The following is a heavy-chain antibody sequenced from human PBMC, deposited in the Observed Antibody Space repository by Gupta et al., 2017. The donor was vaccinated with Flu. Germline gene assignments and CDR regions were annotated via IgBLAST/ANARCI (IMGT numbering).Heavy chain of an antibody. CDR2: INSDGSRI. V-gene: IGHV3-74*01. Sequence: EVQLVESGGGLVQPVESLRLSCAASGFTFSSYCMHWFRQAPGKGLVRVSRINSDGSRISYAYSVKGRFTIYRDKAKKKLYLNMKSLRAEDTAVYDCARVWNGTYSFDSWGQGTLVTVSS. J-gene: IGHJ4*02. D-gene: IGHD1-1*01. CDR1: GFTFSSYC. CDR3: ARVWNGTYSFDS.